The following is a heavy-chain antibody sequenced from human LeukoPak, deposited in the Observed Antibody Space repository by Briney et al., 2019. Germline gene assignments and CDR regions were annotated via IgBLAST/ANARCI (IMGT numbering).Heavy chain of an antibody. J-gene: IGHJ3*02. V-gene: IGHV3-53*01. Sequence: GGSLRLSCAASGFTVSSNYMSWVRQAPGKGLEWVSVIYSGGSTYYSDSVKGRFTISRDNSKNTLYLQMNSLRAEDTAVYYCARGSGLAAFDIWGQGTMVTVSS. D-gene: IGHD3-3*01. CDR2: IYSGGST. CDR3: ARGSGLAAFDI. CDR1: GFTVSSNY.